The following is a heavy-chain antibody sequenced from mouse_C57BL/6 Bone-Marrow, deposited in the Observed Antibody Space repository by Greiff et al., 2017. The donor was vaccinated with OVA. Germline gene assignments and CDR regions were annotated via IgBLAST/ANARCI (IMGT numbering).Heavy chain of an antibody. V-gene: IGHV1-36*01. CDR3: ARSTTVVEEAMDY. J-gene: IGHJ4*01. Sequence: EVQLQQSGPVLVKPGPSVKISCKASGFTFTDYYMHWVKQSHGKSLEWIGHVYPYNGGTSYNQQFTGKATLTVDPSSSTAYLGLNCLTSEDSAVYYSARSTTVVEEAMDYWGQGTSVTVSS. CDR2: VYPYNGGT. CDR1: GFTFTDYY. D-gene: IGHD1-1*01.